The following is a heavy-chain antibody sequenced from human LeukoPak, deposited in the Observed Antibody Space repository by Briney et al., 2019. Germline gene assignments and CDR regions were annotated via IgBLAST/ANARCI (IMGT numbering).Heavy chain of an antibody. Sequence: GGSLRLSCAASGFTFSSYWMHWVRQAPGKGLVWVSRINSDGSSTSYADSVKGRFTISRDNAKNTLYLQMNSLRAEDTAVYYCARACGSGWYYFDYWGQGTLVTASS. V-gene: IGHV3-74*01. CDR3: ARACGSGWYYFDY. D-gene: IGHD6-19*01. CDR2: INSDGSST. J-gene: IGHJ4*02. CDR1: GFTFSSYW.